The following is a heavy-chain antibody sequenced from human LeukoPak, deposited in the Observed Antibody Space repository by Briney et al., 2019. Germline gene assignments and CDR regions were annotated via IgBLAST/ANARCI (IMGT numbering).Heavy chain of an antibody. D-gene: IGHD3-3*01. Sequence: ASVKVSCKASGYTFTSYDINWVRQATGQGLEWMGWMNPNSGNTGYAQKFQGRVTMTRNTSISTAYMELSSLRSEDTAVYYCARGDPYYDFWSGYYEYYYGMDVWGQGTTVTVSS. CDR2: MNPNSGNT. V-gene: IGHV1-8*01. J-gene: IGHJ6*02. CDR1: GYTFTSYD. CDR3: ARGDPYYDFWSGYYEYYYGMDV.